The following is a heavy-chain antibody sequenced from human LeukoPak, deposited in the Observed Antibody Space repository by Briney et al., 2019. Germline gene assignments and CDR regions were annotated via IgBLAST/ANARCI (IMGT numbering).Heavy chain of an antibody. J-gene: IGHJ6*02. Sequence: SVKVSCKASGGTFSSYAISWVRQAPGQGLEWMGGIIPIFGTANYAQKFQGRVTITADESTSTAYMELSSLRSEDTAVYYCARVSYDYSNSDYYYGMDVWGQGTTVTVSS. CDR3: ARVSYDYSNSDYYYGMDV. CDR1: GGTFSSYA. CDR2: IIPIFGTA. D-gene: IGHD4-11*01. V-gene: IGHV1-69*13.